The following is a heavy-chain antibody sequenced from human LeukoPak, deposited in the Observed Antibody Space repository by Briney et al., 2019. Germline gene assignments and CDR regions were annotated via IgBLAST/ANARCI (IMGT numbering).Heavy chain of an antibody. J-gene: IGHJ4*02. V-gene: IGHV4-31*03. Sequence: SETLSLTCTVSGGSISSGGYYWSWIRQHPGKGLEWIGYIYYSGSTYYNPSLKSRVTISVDTSKNQFSLKLSSVTAADTAVYYCARAQWELLPEKSTSFDYWGQGTLVTVSS. CDR1: GGSISSGGYY. CDR2: IYYSGST. D-gene: IGHD1-26*01. CDR3: ARAQWELLPEKSTSFDY.